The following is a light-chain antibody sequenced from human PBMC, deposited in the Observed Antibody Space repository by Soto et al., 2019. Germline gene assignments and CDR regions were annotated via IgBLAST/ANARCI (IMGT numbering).Light chain of an antibody. CDR3: QHYGISPWP. J-gene: IGKJ1*01. CDR1: QSVSSN. Sequence: GLNKSPTALSLYQKERATLSCRASQSVSSNLAWYQQKPGQAPRLLIYGASSGATGMPDRFSGSGSGTDFTLTISRLEPEDCAVYYCQHYGISPWPFGQGTKVDIK. CDR2: GAS. V-gene: IGKV3-20*01.